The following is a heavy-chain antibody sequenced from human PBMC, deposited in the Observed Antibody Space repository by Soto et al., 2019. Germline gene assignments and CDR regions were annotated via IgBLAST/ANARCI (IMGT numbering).Heavy chain of an antibody. CDR1: GFTFSSYG. D-gene: IGHD4-4*01. CDR2: IWYDGSNK. Sequence: GGSLRLSCAASGFTFSSYGMHWVRQAPGKGLEWVAVIWYDGSNKYYADSVKGRFTISRDNSKNTLYLQMNSLRAEDTAVYYCARANDYSNYESSYYYYYYMDVWGKGTTVTVSS. J-gene: IGHJ6*03. V-gene: IGHV3-33*01. CDR3: ARANDYSNYESSYYYYYYMDV.